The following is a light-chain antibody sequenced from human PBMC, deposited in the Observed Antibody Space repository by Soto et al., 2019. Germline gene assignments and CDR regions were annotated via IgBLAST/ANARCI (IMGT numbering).Light chain of an antibody. Sequence: EIVLTQSPATLSLSPGERATHSCRDSQSVSSYLAWYQQKPGQAPRLLIYDASNRATGIPARFSGSGSGTDFSLTISSLEPEDFAVYYCQQRGTFGQGTKVDIK. V-gene: IGKV3-11*01. J-gene: IGKJ1*01. CDR1: QSVSSY. CDR2: DAS. CDR3: QQRGT.